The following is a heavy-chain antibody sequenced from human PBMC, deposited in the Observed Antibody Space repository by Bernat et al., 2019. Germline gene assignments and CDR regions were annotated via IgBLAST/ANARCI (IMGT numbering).Heavy chain of an antibody. V-gene: IGHV3-23*01. CDR3: AKDLRAQYIRSYFDY. Sequence: EVQLLESGGGLVQPGGSLRLSCAASGFTFSSYAMSWVRQAPGKGLEWVSAISGSGGSTYYADSVKGRFTISRDNSKNTLYLKMNSLRAEDTAVYYCAKDLRAQYIRSYFDYWGQGTLVTVSS. CDR1: GFTFSSYA. J-gene: IGHJ4*02. CDR2: ISGSGGST. D-gene: IGHD6-6*01.